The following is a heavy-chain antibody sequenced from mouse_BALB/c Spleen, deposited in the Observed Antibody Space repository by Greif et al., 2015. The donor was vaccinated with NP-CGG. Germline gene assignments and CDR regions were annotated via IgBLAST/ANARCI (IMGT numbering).Heavy chain of an antibody. CDR1: GFNIKDYY. CDR2: IDPENGNT. V-gene: IGHV14-1*02. J-gene: IGHJ2*01. CDR3: ARVYGNSYYFDY. Sequence: VQLKESGAELVRPGALVKLSCKASGFNIKDYYMHWVKQRPGQGLEWIGWIDPENGNTIYDPKFQGKASITADTSSNTAYLRLSSLTSEDTAVYYCARVYGNSYYFDYWGQGTTLTVSS. D-gene: IGHD2-1*01.